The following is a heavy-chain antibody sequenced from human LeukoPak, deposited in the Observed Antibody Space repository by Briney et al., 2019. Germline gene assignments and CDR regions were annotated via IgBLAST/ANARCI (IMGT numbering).Heavy chain of an antibody. CDR1: GYTFTSYY. D-gene: IGHD3-22*01. CDR3: ARDVIDYYDSSGYPRGHWFDP. CDR2: INPSGGST. V-gene: IGHV1-46*01. Sequence: GASVKVSCKASGYTFTSYYMHWVRQAPGQGLEWMGIINPSGGSTSYAQKLQGRVTMTTDTSTSTAYMELRSLRSDDTAVYYCARDVIDYYDSSGYPRGHWFDPWGQGTLVTVSS. J-gene: IGHJ5*02.